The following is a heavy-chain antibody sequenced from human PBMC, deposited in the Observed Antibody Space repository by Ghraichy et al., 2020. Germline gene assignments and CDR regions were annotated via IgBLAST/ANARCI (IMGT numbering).Heavy chain of an antibody. CDR3: AAPGGYSGYDPFDY. CDR1: GGSISSYY. CDR2: IYYSGST. J-gene: IGHJ4*02. V-gene: IGHV4-59*01. Sequence: SETLSLTCTVSGGSISSYYWSWIRQPPGKGLEWIGYIYYSGSTNYNPSLKSRVTISVDTSKNQFSLKLSSVTAADTAVYYCAAPGGYSGYDPFDYWGQGTLVTVSS. D-gene: IGHD5-12*01.